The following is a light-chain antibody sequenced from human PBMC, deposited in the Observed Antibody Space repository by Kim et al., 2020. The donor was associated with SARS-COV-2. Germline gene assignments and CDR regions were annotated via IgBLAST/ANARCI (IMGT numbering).Light chain of an antibody. CDR1: SNDVGSYKY. CDR3: CSYAGRYTWV. Sequence: GQSVTIACTGTSNDVGSYKYVSWYQQHPGKAPKLMIYDVSKRPSGVPDRFSGSKSGNTASLTITGLQAEDEADYSCCSYAGRYTWVFGVGTQLTVL. CDR2: DVS. J-gene: IGLJ3*02. V-gene: IGLV2-11*03.